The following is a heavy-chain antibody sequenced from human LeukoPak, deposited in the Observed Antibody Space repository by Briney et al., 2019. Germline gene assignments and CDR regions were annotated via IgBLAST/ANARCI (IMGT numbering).Heavy chain of an antibody. CDR3: ARDMYIAAANLYAFDI. Sequence: SQTLSLTCTVSGGSISSGDYYWSWIRQPPGKGLEWIGYIYYSGSPYYNPSLKSRVTISVDTSKNQFSLKLSSVTAADTAVYYCARDMYIAAANLYAFDIWGQGTMVTVSS. V-gene: IGHV4-30-4*08. J-gene: IGHJ3*02. CDR1: GGSISSGDYY. CDR2: IYYSGSP. D-gene: IGHD6-13*01.